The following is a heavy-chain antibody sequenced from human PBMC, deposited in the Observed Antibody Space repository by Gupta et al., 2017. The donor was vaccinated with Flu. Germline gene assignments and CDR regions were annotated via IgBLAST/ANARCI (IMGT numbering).Heavy chain of an antibody. CDR2: ISTGGGST. V-gene: IGHV3-23*01. Sequence: FTFTRSAMSWVRQAPGKGLEWVSTISTGGGSTYYADSVQGRFTISRDNSKNTLYLQMSRLRAEDTAVFYWAKGGDISFFGSWGQGTLVPVS. CDR3: AKGGDISFFGS. CDR1: FTFTRSA. D-gene: IGHD2-15*01. J-gene: IGHJ5*01.